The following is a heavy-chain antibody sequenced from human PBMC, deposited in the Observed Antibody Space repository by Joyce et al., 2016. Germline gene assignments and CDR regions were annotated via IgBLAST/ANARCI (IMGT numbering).Heavy chain of an antibody. D-gene: IGHD3-3*01. CDR2: IGPMSATT. Sequence: QVQLEQSGAEVKKPGSSVKVSCKTSGDIFNAYGINWVRQAPGQGLEWLRGIGPMSATTDYAQKFRGRLTISAHEPTSTVYMELSSLRSDDTGTYYCARGRGDDFWSGYYGSIDYWGQGTLVSVSS. V-gene: IGHV1-69*01. CDR1: GDIFNAYG. J-gene: IGHJ4*02. CDR3: ARGRGDDFWSGYYGSIDY.